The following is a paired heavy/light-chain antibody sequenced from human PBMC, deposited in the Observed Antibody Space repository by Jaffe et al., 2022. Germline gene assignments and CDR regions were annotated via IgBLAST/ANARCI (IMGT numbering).Heavy chain of an antibody. D-gene: IGHD3-10*01. CDR2: INTKTGNP. CDR3: ASRTAVIPYYYYMDV. CDR1: GYTFTRFA. Sequence: QVQLVQSGSELKEPGASVKVSCKASGYTFTRFAMNWVRQAPGQGLEWMGWINTKTGNPTYAQGFTGRFVFSLDTSVSTAYLQISSLKAEDTAVYYCASRTAVIPYYYYMDVWGKGTTVTVSS. V-gene: IGHV7-4-1*02. J-gene: IGHJ6*03.
Light chain of an antibody. CDR1: SSDVGGYNY. V-gene: IGLV2-8*01. J-gene: IGLJ1*01. CDR3: SSYAGSNNLV. CDR2: EVT. Sequence: QSALTQPPSASGSPGQSVTISCTGTSSDVGGYNYVSWYQQHPGKAPKLMIYEVTKRPSGVPDRFSGSKSGNTASLTVSGLQAEDEADYYCSSYAGSNNLVFGTGTKVTVL.